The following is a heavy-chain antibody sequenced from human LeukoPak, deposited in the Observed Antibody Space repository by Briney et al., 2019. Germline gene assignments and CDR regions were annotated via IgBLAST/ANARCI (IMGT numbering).Heavy chain of an antibody. J-gene: IGHJ4*02. CDR1: GFTVSSNY. CDR2: IYSGGST. V-gene: IGHV3-66*01. D-gene: IGHD1-26*01. Sequence: GGSLRLSCAASGFTVSSNYMSWVRQAPGKGLEWVSVIYSGGSTYYADSVKGRFTISRDNSKNTLYLQMNSLRAEDTAVYYCAKGSRGSYYSINSGFDYWGQGTLVTVSS. CDR3: AKGSRGSYYSINSGFDY.